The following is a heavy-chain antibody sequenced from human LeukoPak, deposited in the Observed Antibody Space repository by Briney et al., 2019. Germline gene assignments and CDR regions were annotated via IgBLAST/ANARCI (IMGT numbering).Heavy chain of an antibody. V-gene: IGHV1-69*05. J-gene: IGHJ4*02. CDR2: IIPMFGAP. Sequence: SVKVSCKASGTTFISYAVSWVRQAPGQGLEWMGGIIPMFGAPDYTPKFQGRVSITTDESTSTAYMELSSLRSEDTAVYYCARSPMLRGARGGYYFDYWGQGTLVTVSS. CDR3: ARSPMLRGARGGYYFDY. D-gene: IGHD4/OR15-4a*01. CDR1: GTTFISYA.